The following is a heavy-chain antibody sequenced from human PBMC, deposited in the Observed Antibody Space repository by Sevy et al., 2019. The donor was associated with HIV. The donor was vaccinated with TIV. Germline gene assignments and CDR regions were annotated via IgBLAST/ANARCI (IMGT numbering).Heavy chain of an antibody. CDR1: GFSFSNAW. D-gene: IGHD1-26*01. CDR3: TAGVGASDFDY. CDR2: IKSKTQGATR. Sequence: GGSLRLSCAASGFSFSNAWMSWVRQAPGKGLEWVGRIKSKTQGATRDFAAPVKGRLLISRDDSKNTVYLQMNSLKTEDTAVYYCTAGVGASDFDYWGQGTLVTVSS. V-gene: IGHV3-15*01. J-gene: IGHJ4*02.